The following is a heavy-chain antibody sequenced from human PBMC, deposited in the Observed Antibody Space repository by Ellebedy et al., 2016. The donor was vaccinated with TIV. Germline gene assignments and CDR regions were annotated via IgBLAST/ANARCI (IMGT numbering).Heavy chain of an antibody. D-gene: IGHD4-17*01. CDR1: GFSFRSYW. CDR3: ATDGSYGDYRSPTHAFVM. V-gene: IGHV3-7*04. Sequence: GESLKISCAASGFSFRSYWMSWVRQAPGKGLEWVANINQDGSAKYYVDSVWGRFTISRDNAKNSLYLQVSSLRVEDTAVFYCATDGSYGDYRSPTHAFVMWGQGTVVTVSS. CDR2: INQDGSAK. J-gene: IGHJ3*02.